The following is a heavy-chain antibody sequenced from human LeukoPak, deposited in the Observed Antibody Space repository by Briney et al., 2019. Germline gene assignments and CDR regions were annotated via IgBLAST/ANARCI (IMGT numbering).Heavy chain of an antibody. CDR2: ISSSSSTI. V-gene: IGHV3-48*01. CDR1: GFTFSSYS. Sequence: GGSLRLSCAASGFTFSSYSMNWVRQAPGKGLEWVSYISSSSSTIYYADSVKSRFTISRDTAKKTLYLEMNSLRVEDTAVYYCARSPRGNGDMDVWGQGTTVTVSS. D-gene: IGHD3-16*01. J-gene: IGHJ6*02. CDR3: ARSPRGNGDMDV.